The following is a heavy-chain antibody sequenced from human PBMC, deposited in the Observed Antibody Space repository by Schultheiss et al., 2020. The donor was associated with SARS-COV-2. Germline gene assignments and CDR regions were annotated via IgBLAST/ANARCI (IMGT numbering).Heavy chain of an antibody. CDR2: IWYDGSNK. V-gene: IGHV3-33*01. CDR1: GFTFSNYG. J-gene: IGHJ6*02. Sequence: GGSLRLSCAASGFTFSNYGMHWVRQAPGKGLEWVAAIWYDGSNKYYAGSVKGRFTISRDNTRNTVYLQMNSLRAEDTAVYYCARDQDSYGYLYYGMDVWGQGTTVTVSS. CDR3: ARDQDSYGYLYYGMDV. D-gene: IGHD5-18*01.